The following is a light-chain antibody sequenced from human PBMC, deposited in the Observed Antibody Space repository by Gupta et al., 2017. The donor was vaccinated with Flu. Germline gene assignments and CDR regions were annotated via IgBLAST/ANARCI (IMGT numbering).Light chain of an antibody. CDR3: QHYYGYSS. CDR1: QSISHW. Sequence: IQMTQSPSTLSASVGDRVTITCRASQSISHWLAWYQQKPGKAPKLLVYDASTPESGVPLRFSGSGSGTEFTLTISSLQPDDFATYYCQHYYGYSSFGPGTKVDVK. J-gene: IGKJ3*01. CDR2: DAS. V-gene: IGKV1-5*03.